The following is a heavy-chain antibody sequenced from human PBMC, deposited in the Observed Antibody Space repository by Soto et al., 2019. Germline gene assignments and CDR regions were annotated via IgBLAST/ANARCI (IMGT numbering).Heavy chain of an antibody. J-gene: IGHJ4*02. V-gene: IGHV1-69*13. Sequence: ASVKVSCKASGGTFSSYAISWVRQAPGQGLEWMGGIIPIFGTANYAQKFQGRVTITADESTSTAYMELSSLRSEDTAVYYCAMTHVDTAMGPFDYWGQGTLVTVSS. CDR1: GGTFSSYA. CDR2: IIPIFGTA. CDR3: AMTHVDTAMGPFDY. D-gene: IGHD5-18*01.